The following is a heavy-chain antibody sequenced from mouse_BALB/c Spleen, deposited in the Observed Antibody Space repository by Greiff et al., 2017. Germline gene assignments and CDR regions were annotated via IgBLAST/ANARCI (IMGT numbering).Heavy chain of an antibody. J-gene: IGHJ2*01. CDR3: ASGPYYFDY. CDR2: ISYSGST. CDR1: GYSITSDYA. V-gene: IGHV3-2*02. Sequence: EVKLMESGPGLVKPSQSLSLTCTVTGYSITSDYAWNWIRQFPGNKLEWMGYISYSGSTSYNPSLKSRISITRDTSKNQFFLQLNSVTTEDTATYYCASGPYYFDYWGQGTTLTVSS.